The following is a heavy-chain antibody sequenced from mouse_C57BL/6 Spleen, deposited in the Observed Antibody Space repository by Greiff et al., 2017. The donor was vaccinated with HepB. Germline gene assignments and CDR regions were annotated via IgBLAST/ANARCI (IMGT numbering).Heavy chain of an antibody. J-gene: IGHJ1*03. CDR2: IYPGDGDT. Sequence: QVQLQHSGPELVKPGASVKISCKASGYAFSSSWMNWVKQRPGKGLEWIGRIYPGDGDTNYNGKFKGKATLTADKSSSTAYMQLSSLTSEDSAVYFCARDWYFDVWGTGTTVTVSS. CDR3: ARDWYFDV. D-gene: IGHD3-1*01. V-gene: IGHV1-82*01. CDR1: GYAFSSSW.